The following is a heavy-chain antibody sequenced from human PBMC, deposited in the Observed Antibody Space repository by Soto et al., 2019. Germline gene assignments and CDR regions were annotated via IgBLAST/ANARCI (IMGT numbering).Heavy chain of an antibody. J-gene: IGHJ6*03. CDR1: GGSLSGYY. Sequence: SETLSLPCAVYGGSLSGYYWSWIRQPPGKGLEWIGEINHSGSTNYNPSLKSRVTISVDTSKNQFSLKLSSVTAADTAVYYCARASDPNYYYYMDVWGKGTTVTVSS. CDR3: ARASDPNYYYYMDV. CDR2: INHSGST. D-gene: IGHD6-6*01. V-gene: IGHV4-34*01.